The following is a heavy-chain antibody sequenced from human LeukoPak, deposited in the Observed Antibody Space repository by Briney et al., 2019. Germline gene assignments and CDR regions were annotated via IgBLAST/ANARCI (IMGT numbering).Heavy chain of an antibody. CDR3: AKETMIVVVIKPLFDY. D-gene: IGHD3-22*01. CDR2: ISSNGGSI. CDR1: GLTFSDYA. J-gene: IGHJ4*02. Sequence: PGGSLRLPCAASGLTFSDYAMHWVRQAPGKELEYVSAISSNGGSIHYANSVKGRFTISRDNSKNTLYLQMNSLRAEDTAVYYCAKETMIVVVIKPLFDYWGQGTLVTVSS. V-gene: IGHV3-64*01.